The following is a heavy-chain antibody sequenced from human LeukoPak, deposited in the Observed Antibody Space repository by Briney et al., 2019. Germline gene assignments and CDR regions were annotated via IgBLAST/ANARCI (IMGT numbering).Heavy chain of an antibody. Sequence: ASVKVSCKASGYTFTGYYMHWVRQAPGQGLEWMGWINPNSGGTNYAQKFQGRVTMTRDTSISTAYMELSRLRSDDTAVYYCARVGIRYSSGWYFGSSDYYYYMDVWGKGTTVTISS. V-gene: IGHV1-2*02. D-gene: IGHD6-19*01. J-gene: IGHJ6*03. CDR2: INPNSGGT. CDR3: ARVGIRYSSGWYFGSSDYYYYMDV. CDR1: GYTFTGYY.